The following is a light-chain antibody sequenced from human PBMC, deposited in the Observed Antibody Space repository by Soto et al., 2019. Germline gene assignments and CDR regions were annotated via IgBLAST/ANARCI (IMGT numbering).Light chain of an antibody. Sequence: QSALTQPASVSGSPGQSITISCTGTSSDVGGYNYVSWYQQYPGKAPKLIIYEVRNRPSGVSSRFSGSRSDNTASLTISGLRPEDEADYYCSSFAPSDTRVFDGGTKLTVL. J-gene: IGLJ2*01. V-gene: IGLV2-14*01. CDR2: EVR. CDR1: SSDVGGYNY. CDR3: SSFAPSDTRV.